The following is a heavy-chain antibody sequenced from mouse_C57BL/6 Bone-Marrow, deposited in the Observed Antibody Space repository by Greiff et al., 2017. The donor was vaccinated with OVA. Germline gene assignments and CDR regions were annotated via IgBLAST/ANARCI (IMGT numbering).Heavy chain of an antibody. V-gene: IGHV5-9*04. D-gene: IGHD1-1*01. CDR3: ARHYYGSPWFAY. J-gene: IGHJ3*01. Sequence: EVQGVESGGGLVKPGGSLKLSCAASGFTFSSYTMSWVRQTPEKRLEWVATISGGGGNTNYPDSVKGRVTISRDNAKNTLYLQMISLRSEDTAVDYCARHYYGSPWFAYWGQGTLVTVSA. CDR1: GFTFSSYT. CDR2: ISGGGGNT.